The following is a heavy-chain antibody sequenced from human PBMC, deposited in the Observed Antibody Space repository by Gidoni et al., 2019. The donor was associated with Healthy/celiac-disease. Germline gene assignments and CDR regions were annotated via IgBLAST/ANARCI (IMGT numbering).Heavy chain of an antibody. J-gene: IGHJ6*02. V-gene: IGHV4-31*02. Sequence: EWIGYIYYSGSTYYNPSLKSRVTISVDTSKNQFSLKLSSVTAADTAVYYCARDSPYDSSGYYADYYYGMDVWGQGTTVTVSS. CDR3: ARDSPYDSSGYYADYYYGMDV. D-gene: IGHD3-22*01. CDR2: IYYSGST.